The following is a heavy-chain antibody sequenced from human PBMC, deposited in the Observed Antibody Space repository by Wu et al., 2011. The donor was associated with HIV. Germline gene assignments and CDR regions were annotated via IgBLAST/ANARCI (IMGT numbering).Heavy chain of an antibody. Sequence: QVQLVQSGAEAKKPGASVKVSCKASGYTFTGYYIHWVRQAPGQGLEWMGWSNPISGATKYAQKFQGRVTMTRDTSISTDYMELSRLRSDDTAVYYCAREGQQLGFDFWGQGTLVTVSS. J-gene: IGHJ4*02. D-gene: IGHD6-13*01. CDR3: AREGQQLGFDF. CDR1: GYTFTGYY. V-gene: IGHV1-2*02. CDR2: SNPISGAT.